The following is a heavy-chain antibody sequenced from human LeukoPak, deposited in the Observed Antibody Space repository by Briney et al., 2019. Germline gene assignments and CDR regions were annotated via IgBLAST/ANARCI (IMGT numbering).Heavy chain of an antibody. J-gene: IGHJ4*02. CDR1: GGSFSGYY. CDR3: ARWIRGSYYFDY. CDR2: INHSGST. Sequence: SETLSLTCAVYGGSFSGYYWSWIRQPPGKGLEWIGEINHSGSTNYNPSLKSRVTISVDTSKNQFSLKLSSVTAADTAVYYCARWIRGSYYFDYWGQGTLVTVSS. V-gene: IGHV4-34*01. D-gene: IGHD5-18*01.